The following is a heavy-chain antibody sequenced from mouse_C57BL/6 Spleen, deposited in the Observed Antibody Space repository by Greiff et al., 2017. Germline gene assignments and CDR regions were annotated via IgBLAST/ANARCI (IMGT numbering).Heavy chain of an antibody. CDR1: GFTFSDYG. CDR2: ISSGSSTI. CDR3: ARSPGSYWYFDV. Sequence: EVKLMESGGGLVKPGGSLKLSCAASGFTFSDYGMHWVRQAPEKGLEWVAYISSGSSTIYYADTVKGRFTISRDNAKNTLFLQMTSLRSEDTAMYYCARSPGSYWYFDVWGTGTTVTVSS. D-gene: IGHD1-1*01. V-gene: IGHV5-17*01. J-gene: IGHJ1*03.